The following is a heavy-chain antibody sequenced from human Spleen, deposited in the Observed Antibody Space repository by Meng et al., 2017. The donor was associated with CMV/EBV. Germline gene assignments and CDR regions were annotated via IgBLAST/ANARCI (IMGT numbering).Heavy chain of an antibody. J-gene: IGHJ6*02. CDR3: ARAPYFSVRYGMDV. V-gene: IGHV3-48*03. CDR2: ISSSGSTI. D-gene: IGHD2/OR15-2a*01. CDR1: GFTFSSYE. Sequence: GESLKISCAASGFTFSSYEMNWVRQAPGKGLEWVSYISSSGSTIYYADSVKGRFTISRDNAKNSLYLQMNSLRAEDTAVYYCARAPYFSVRYGMDVWGQGTTVTVSS.